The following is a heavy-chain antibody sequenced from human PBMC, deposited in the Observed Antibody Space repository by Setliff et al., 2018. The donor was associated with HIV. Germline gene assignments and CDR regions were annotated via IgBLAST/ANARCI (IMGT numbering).Heavy chain of an antibody. D-gene: IGHD3-10*01. Sequence: ASETLSLTCTVSGGSISSGTYYWSWIRQPAEKGLEWIGRIYASGSTNYNPSLRSRVAISVDKTKNHFSLNLSSVTAADTAVYYCVREGGRITMVRGVPSGGLDVWGQGTTVTVSS. CDR2: IYASGST. V-gene: IGHV4-61*02. CDR3: VREGGRITMVRGVPSGGLDV. CDR1: GGSISSGTYY. J-gene: IGHJ6*02.